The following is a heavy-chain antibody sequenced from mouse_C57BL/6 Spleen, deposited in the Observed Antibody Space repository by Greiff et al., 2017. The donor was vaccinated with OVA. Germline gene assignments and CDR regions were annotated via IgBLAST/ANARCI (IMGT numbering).Heavy chain of an antibody. CDR3: ARNDWYFDV. CDR2: IDPEDGET. J-gene: IGHJ1*03. Sequence: EVMLVESGAELVKPGASVKLSCTASGFNIKDYYMHWVKQRTEQGLEWIGRIDPEDGETKYAPKFPGKATITADTSSNTAYLQLSSLTSEDTAVYYCARNDWYFDVWGTGTTVTVSS. CDR1: GFNIKDYY. V-gene: IGHV14-2*01.